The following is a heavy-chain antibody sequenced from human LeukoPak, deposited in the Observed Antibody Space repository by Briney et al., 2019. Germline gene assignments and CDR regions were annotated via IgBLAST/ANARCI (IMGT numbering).Heavy chain of an antibody. V-gene: IGHV1-69*05. CDR1: GGTFSSYA. CDR2: IIPIFGTA. Sequence: ASVKVSCKASGGTFSSYAISWVRQAPGQGLEWMGGIIPIFGTANYAQKFQGRVTITTDESTSPAYMELSSLRSEDTAVYYCARLYCSSTSCYGYGAFDIWGQGTMVTVSS. D-gene: IGHD2-2*01. J-gene: IGHJ3*02. CDR3: ARLYCSSTSCYGYGAFDI.